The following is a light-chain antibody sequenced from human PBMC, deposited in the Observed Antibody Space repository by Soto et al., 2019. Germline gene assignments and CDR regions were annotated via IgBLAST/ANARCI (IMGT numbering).Light chain of an antibody. CDR3: QSYDNSLRAYA. J-gene: IGLJ1*01. Sequence: QSALTQPASVSGAPGQTVSISCTGTTSNLGAGYDVHWYQHLPGTAPTVLIFDNTNRPSGVPDRFSGSKSGASASLAISGLQSEDEADYYCQSYDNSLRAYAFGPGTKVTVL. CDR2: DNT. CDR1: TSNLGAGYD. V-gene: IGLV1-40*01.